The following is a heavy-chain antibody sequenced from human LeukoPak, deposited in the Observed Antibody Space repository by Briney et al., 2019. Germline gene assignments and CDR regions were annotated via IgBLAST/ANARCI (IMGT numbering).Heavy chain of an antibody. J-gene: IGHJ6*03. Sequence: GGSLRLSCAASGFTVSSNYMSWVRQAPGKGLEWVSVIYSGGSTYYADSVKGRFTISRDNSKNTLYLQMNSLRAEDTAVYYCAKDSYYYYYMDVWGKGTTVTVSS. CDR3: AKDSYYYYYMDV. V-gene: IGHV3-66*01. CDR2: IYSGGST. CDR1: GFTVSSNY.